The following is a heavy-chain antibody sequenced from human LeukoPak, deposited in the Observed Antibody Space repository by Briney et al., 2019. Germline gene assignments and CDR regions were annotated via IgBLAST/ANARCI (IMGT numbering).Heavy chain of an antibody. J-gene: IGHJ6*02. Sequence: SGTLSLTCTVSGGSISNYYWSWLRQTPGKGLEWIGYIYFSGTTNINPSLKSRVTISVDMSKNQFSLKLSSVTAADTAVYYCAREDPQTTVPEGLDVWGQGTTVTVSS. CDR1: GGSISNYY. V-gene: IGHV4-59*01. CDR2: IYFSGTT. CDR3: AREDPQTTVPEGLDV. D-gene: IGHD4-17*01.